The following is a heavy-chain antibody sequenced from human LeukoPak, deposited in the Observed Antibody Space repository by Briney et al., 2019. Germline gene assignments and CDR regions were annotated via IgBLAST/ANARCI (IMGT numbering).Heavy chain of an antibody. CDR1: GYTFTSYY. V-gene: IGHV1-46*01. J-gene: IGHJ6*02. CDR3: ARGEVRFLEWPGLYYYYGMDV. D-gene: IGHD3-3*01. CDR2: INPSGGST. Sequence: GASVKVSCKASGYTFTSYYMHWVRQAPGQGLEWMRIINPSGGSTSYAQKFQGRVTMTRDTSTSTVYMELSSLRSEDTAVYYCARGEVRFLEWPGLYYYYGMDVWGQGTTVTVSS.